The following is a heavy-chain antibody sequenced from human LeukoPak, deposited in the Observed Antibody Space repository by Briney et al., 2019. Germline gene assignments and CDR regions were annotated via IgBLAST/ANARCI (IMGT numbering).Heavy chain of an antibody. CDR2: IYYRGST. CDR1: GGSISSNY. V-gene: IGHV4-59*08. CDR3: ARQFGDISGSGGMDV. J-gene: IGHJ6*02. Sequence: SETLSLTCTVSGGSISSNYWNWIRQPPGKGLEWIGYIYYRGSTKYNPSLKSRVTISVDTSKTQFSLKLSSVTAADTAVYYCARQFGDISGSGGMDVCGQGTTVTVSS. D-gene: IGHD3-22*01.